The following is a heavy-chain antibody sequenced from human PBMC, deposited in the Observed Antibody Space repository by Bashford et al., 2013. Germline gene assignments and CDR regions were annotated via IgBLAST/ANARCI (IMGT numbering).Heavy chain of an antibody. CDR1: GFTFTSFG. CDR3: ARALDSEGEKWFDS. V-gene: IGHV1-18*01. CDR2: ISAYSGKT. D-gene: IGHD1-14*01. J-gene: IGHJ5*01. Sequence: ASVKVSCKTSGFTFTSFGLSWVRQAPGRGLEWMGWISAYSGKTNYEQKFQGRLTMTTDTSTTTVYMELRSLTSDDTAIYYCARALDSEGEKWFDSWGQGTAVTVSS.